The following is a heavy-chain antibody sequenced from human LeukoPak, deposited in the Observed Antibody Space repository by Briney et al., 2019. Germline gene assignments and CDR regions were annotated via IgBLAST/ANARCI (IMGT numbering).Heavy chain of an antibody. CDR2: IIPIFGTA. V-gene: IGHV1-69*13. CDR1: GGTFSSYA. CDR3: ARAQSVFYDSSRPYGMDV. D-gene: IGHD3-22*01. Sequence: SVKVSCKASGGTFSSYAISWVRQAPGQGLEWMGGIIPIFGTANYAQKFQGRVTITADESTSTAYMELSSLRSEDTAVYYCARAQSVFYDSSRPYGMDVWGQGTTVTVSS. J-gene: IGHJ6*02.